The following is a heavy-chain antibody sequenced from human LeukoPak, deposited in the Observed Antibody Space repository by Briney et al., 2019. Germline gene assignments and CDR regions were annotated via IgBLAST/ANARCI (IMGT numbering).Heavy chain of an antibody. CDR1: GYMIVSYW. CDR2: IYPSDTNN. J-gene: IGHJ4*02. V-gene: IGHV5-51*03. D-gene: IGHD3-22*01. Sequence: GAPLITSCDASGYMIVSYWIGWLRQMPEKGLEWMGIIYPSDTNNRYSPSIQGQVTISVDKSISTAYLQWSSLQASDTAIYYCASADYYDSSGHYFDSWGQGTLVTVSS. CDR3: ASADYYDSSGHYFDS.